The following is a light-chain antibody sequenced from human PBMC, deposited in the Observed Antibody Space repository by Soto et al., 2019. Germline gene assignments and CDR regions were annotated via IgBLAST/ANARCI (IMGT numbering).Light chain of an antibody. CDR2: DAS. CDR1: RSISDW. J-gene: IGKJ1*01. Sequence: DIQMTQSPSTLSPSIGDRVTITCRASRSISDWLAWYQQKPGKAPKLLIFDASNLKSGVPSRFSGSGSGTEFTLTISRLQPDDVATYYCLQYSSHSWTFGQGTKVHIK. CDR3: LQYSSHSWT. V-gene: IGKV1-5*01.